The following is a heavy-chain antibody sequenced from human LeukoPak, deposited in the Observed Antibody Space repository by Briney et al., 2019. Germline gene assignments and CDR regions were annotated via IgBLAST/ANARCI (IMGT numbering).Heavy chain of an antibody. CDR3: AREGYDSSGYYSGSDY. CDR2: IKQDGSEK. CDR1: GFTFSSYW. D-gene: IGHD3-22*01. V-gene: IGHV3-7*01. J-gene: IGHJ4*02. Sequence: GGSLRLSCAASGFTFSSYWMSWDRQAPGKGLEWVANIKQDGSEKYYVDSVKGRFTISRDNAKNSLYLQMNSLRAEDTAVYYCAREGYDSSGYYSGSDYWGQGTLVTVSS.